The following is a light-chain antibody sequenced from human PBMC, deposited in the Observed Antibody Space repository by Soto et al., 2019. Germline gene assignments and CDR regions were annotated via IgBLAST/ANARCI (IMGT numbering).Light chain of an antibody. CDR2: SNN. Sequence: QSVLTQPPSASGTPGQRVTISRSGSSSNIGSNTVNWYQQLPGTAPKLLIYSNNQRPSGVPDRFSGSKSGTSASLAISGLQSEDEADYYCAAWDDSLNGPRYVFGTGTKVTVL. CDR3: AAWDDSLNGPRYV. V-gene: IGLV1-44*01. J-gene: IGLJ1*01. CDR1: SSNIGSNT.